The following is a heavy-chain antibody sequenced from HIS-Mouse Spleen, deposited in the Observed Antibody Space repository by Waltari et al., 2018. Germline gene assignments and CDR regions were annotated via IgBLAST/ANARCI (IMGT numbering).Heavy chain of an antibody. V-gene: IGHV4-39*07. J-gene: IGHJ2*01. CDR1: GGSISSSSYY. D-gene: IGHD6-13*01. Sequence: QLQLQESGPGLVKPSETLSLTCTVAGGSISSSSYYWGWIRQPPGQGLEWIGSIYYSGRTYSTPSLKSRVTISVDTSKNQFSLKLSSVTAADTAVYYCAREIPYSSSWYDWYFDLWGRGTLVTVSS. CDR2: IYYSGRT. CDR3: AREIPYSSSWYDWYFDL.